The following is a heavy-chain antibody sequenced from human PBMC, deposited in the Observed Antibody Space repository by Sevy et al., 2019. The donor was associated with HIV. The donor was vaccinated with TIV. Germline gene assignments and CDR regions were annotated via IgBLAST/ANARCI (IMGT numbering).Heavy chain of an antibody. CDR3: ARVRYNYGSYYFDY. J-gene: IGHJ4*02. CDR1: TFNLSDYY. CDR2: ISSGGSNK. V-gene: IGHV3-11*01. D-gene: IGHD5-18*01. Sequence: GGSLRLSCAASTFNLSDYYMTWIRQAPGKGLEWVSHISSGGSNKYYADSVKGRFTISRDNAKNSLYLQMNSLRVEDTALYYCARVRYNYGSYYFDYWGQGPLVTVSS.